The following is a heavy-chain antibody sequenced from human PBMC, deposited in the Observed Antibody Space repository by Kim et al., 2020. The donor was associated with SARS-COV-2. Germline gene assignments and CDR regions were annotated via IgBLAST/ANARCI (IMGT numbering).Heavy chain of an antibody. CDR3: ARARSGWRAYYFDY. CDR1: GGSISSSNW. J-gene: IGHJ4*02. D-gene: IGHD6-19*01. CDR2: IYHSGST. V-gene: IGHV4-4*02. Sequence: SETLSLTCAVSGGSISSSNWWSWVRQPPGKGLEWIGEIYHSGSTNYNPSLKSRVTISVDKSKNQFSLKLSSVTAADTAVYYCARARSGWRAYYFDYWGQGTLVTVSS.